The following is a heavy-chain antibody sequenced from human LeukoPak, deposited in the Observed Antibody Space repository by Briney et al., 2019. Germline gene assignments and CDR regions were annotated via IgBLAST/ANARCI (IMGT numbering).Heavy chain of an antibody. Sequence: GWSLRLSCEPSVFTFSSYSMNWVRQAPGTGLEGVSSISSSSGYIYYADAVKGRFTISRDNSKNTLYLQMNSLRAEDTAVYYCAKDGYYDSCGCFDFWGQGTLVTVSS. V-gene: IGHV3-21*04. CDR1: VFTFSSYS. D-gene: IGHD3-22*01. CDR3: AKDGYYDSCGCFDF. CDR2: ISSSSGYI. J-gene: IGHJ4*02.